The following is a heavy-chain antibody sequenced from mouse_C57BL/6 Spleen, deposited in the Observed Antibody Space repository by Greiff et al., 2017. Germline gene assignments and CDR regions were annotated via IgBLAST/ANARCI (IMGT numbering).Heavy chain of an antibody. CDR2: IWRGGST. Sequence: VKLMESGPGLVQPSQSLSITCTVSGFSLTSYGVHWVRQSPGKGLEWLGVIWRGGSTDYNAAFISRLSISKDNSNSQVFFKMNSLQADDTAIYYCARPPDYDEAWFAYWGQGTLVTVSA. J-gene: IGHJ3*01. CDR1: GFSLTSYG. CDR3: ARPPDYDEAWFAY. V-gene: IGHV2-2*01. D-gene: IGHD2-4*01.